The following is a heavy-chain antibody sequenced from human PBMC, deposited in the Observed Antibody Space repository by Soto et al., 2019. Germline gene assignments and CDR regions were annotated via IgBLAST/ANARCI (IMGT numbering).Heavy chain of an antibody. CDR2: IYHSGST. CDR3: ATSLRYFDWLSREGYYYYGMDV. D-gene: IGHD3-9*01. CDR1: GGSISSGGYS. J-gene: IGHJ6*02. V-gene: IGHV4-30-2*01. Sequence: PSETLSLTCAVSGGSISSGGYSWSWIRQPPGKGLEWIGYIYHSGSTYYNPSLKSRATISVDRSKNQFSLKLSSVTAADTAVYYCATSLRYFDWLSREGYYYYGMDVWGQGTTVTVSS.